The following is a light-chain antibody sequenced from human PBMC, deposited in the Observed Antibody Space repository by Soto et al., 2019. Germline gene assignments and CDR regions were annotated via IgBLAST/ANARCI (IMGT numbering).Light chain of an antibody. CDR1: SGHSSYI. V-gene: IGLV4-60*03. CDR3: ETWDSNTHVV. Sequence: QPVLTQSSSASASLGSSVKLTCTLSSGHSSYIIAWHQQQPGKAPRYLMKLEGSGSYNKGSGVPDRFSGSSSXGXXYLTISNLQSEDEADYYXETWDSNTHVVFGGGTKLTXL. CDR2: LEGSGSY. J-gene: IGLJ2*01.